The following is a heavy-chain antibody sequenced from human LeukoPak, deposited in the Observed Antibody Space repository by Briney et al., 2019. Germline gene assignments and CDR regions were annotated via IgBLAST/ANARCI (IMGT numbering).Heavy chain of an antibody. Sequence: SETLSLTCTVSGGSISSSSYYWGWIRQPPGKGLEWIGSIYYSGSTNYNPSLKSRVTISVDTSKNQFSLKLSSVTAADTAVYYCARVGDTMVRGFDYWGQGTLVTVSS. V-gene: IGHV4-39*07. CDR3: ARVGDTMVRGFDY. CDR2: IYYSGST. CDR1: GGSISSSSYY. D-gene: IGHD3-10*01. J-gene: IGHJ4*02.